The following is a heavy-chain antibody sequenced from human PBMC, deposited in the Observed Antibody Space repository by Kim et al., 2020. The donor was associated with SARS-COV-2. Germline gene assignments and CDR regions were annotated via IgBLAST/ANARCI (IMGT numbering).Heavy chain of an antibody. CDR1: GGSFSGYY. Sequence: SETLSLTCAAYGGSFSGYYWSWIRQPPGKGLEWIGEINHSGSTNYNPSLKSRVTISVDTSKNQFSLKLSSVTAADTAVYYCARKRKQWLIIHSSYWFDPWGQGTLVTVSS. V-gene: IGHV4-34*01. D-gene: IGHD6-19*01. J-gene: IGHJ5*02. CDR2: INHSGST. CDR3: ARKRKQWLIIHSSYWFDP.